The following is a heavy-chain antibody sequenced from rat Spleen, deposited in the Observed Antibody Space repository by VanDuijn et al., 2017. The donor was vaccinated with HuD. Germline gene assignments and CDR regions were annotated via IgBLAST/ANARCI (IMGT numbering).Heavy chain of an antibody. Sequence: QVQLQQSGAELAKPDSSVKISCKASGYTFTRYYISWIKQTTGQGLEYIGYINRLSGGNKYNEKFKGKAALTEDRSSSTAFMQLSSLTPDDSAVYYCARGGYNYNWFAYWGQGTLVTVSS. V-gene: IGHV1-43*01. CDR3: ARGGYNYNWFAY. J-gene: IGHJ3*01. D-gene: IGHD1-11*01. CDR1: GYTFTRYY. CDR2: INRLSGGN.